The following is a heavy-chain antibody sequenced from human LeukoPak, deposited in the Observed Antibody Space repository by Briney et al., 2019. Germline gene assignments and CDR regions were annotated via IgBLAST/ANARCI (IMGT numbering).Heavy chain of an antibody. CDR2: IHHSGST. V-gene: IGHV4-34*01. D-gene: IGHD5-24*01. CDR1: GGSISSSY. J-gene: IGHJ4*02. Sequence: SETLSLTCTVSGGSISSSYWSWIRQPPGKGLECIGEIHHSGSTNYNPSLKSRVTLSVDTSKNQFSLKLSSVTAADTAVYYCARSRRWLQSHPLRYWGQGTLVTVSS. CDR3: ARSRRWLQSHPLRY.